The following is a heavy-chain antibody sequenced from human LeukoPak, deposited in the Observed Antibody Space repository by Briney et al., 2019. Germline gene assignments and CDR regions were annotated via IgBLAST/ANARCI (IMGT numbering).Heavy chain of an antibody. J-gene: IGHJ4*02. CDR1: GYTFTGYY. V-gene: IGHV1-2*02. CDR3: ARGSYPRTWFDY. Sequence: ASVKVSCKASGYTFTGYYMHWVRQAPGQWLEWMGWINPNSGDTNYAQNFQGRVTMTRDTSISTAYMELSRLRSDDTAVYYCARGSYPRTWFDYWGQGTLVTVSS. CDR2: INPNSGDT.